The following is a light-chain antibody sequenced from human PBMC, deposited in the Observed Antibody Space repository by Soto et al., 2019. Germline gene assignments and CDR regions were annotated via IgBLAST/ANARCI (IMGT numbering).Light chain of an antibody. Sequence: QAVVTQDPSLTVTPGGTVTLTCSSTTGAVTNGHYPSWLQQKPGQGPRSLIHDTSNKLSWTPARFSGSLLEGKAALTLSRAAPEDEADYYCFLSYSGARVFGGGTKLTVL. V-gene: IGLV7-46*01. CDR2: DTS. CDR1: TGAVTNGHY. CDR3: FLSYSGARV. J-gene: IGLJ2*01.